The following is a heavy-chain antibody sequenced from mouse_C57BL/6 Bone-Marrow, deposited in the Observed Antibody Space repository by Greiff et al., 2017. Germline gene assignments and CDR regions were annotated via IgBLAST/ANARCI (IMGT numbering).Heavy chain of an antibody. CDR1: GFTFSSYA. CDR3: ASDIDDYDENYYAMDY. CDR2: ISDGGSYT. D-gene: IGHD2-4*01. J-gene: IGHJ4*01. Sequence: EVKVVESGGGLVKPGGSLKLSCAASGFTFSSYAMSWVRQTPEKRLEWVATISDGGSYTYYPDNVKGRFTISRDNAKNNLYLQMSHLKSEDTAMYYCASDIDDYDENYYAMDYWGQGTSVTVSS. V-gene: IGHV5-4*03.